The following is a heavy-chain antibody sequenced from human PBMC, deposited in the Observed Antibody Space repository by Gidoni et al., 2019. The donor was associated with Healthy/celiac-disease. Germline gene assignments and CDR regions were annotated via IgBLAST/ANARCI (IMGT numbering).Heavy chain of an antibody. D-gene: IGHD4-17*01. CDR3: ERGGGTTVTTWEGNWFDP. J-gene: IGHJ5*02. CDR1: GYTFTRYG. Sequence: QVQLVQSGAEVKKPGASVKVSCKASGYTFTRYGISWVRQAPGQGLEWMGWISAYNGNTNEAPKLQGRVTMTTDTSTSTAYMELRSLRSDDTAVYYCERGGGTTVTTWEGNWFDPWGQGTLVTVSS. V-gene: IGHV1-18*01. CDR2: ISAYNGNT.